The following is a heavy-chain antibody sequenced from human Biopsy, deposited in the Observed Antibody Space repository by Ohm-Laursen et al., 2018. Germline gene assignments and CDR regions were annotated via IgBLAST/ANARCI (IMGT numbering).Heavy chain of an antibody. CDR1: GFTFSTYA. J-gene: IGHJ3*02. V-gene: IGHV3-48*01. Sequence: SMRRSCEASGFTFSTYAMNRVRQAPGKGLEGILYISSTGSATYYADSVKGRFTVSRDNAKNSLFLQMNSLRAEDTAVYYCARRAIWGQGTTFTVSS. CDR3: ARRAI. CDR2: ISSTGSAT.